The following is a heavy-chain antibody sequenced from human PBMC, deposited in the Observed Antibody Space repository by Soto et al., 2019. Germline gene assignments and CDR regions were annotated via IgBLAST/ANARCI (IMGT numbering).Heavy chain of an antibody. CDR1: GFTFSSYW. V-gene: IGHV3-7*01. CDR3: ASIAASGRGWDV. Sequence: EVQLVESGGGLVQPGGSLRLSCVDSGFTFSSYWMSWVRQAPVKGLEGVGKIKQAGREENYVDSVKGRCTISRDNAKNSMYLQMNSLRAEDTAVYYCASIAASGRGWDVWGQGTTVVVSS. D-gene: IGHD6-13*01. CDR2: IKQAGREE. J-gene: IGHJ6*02.